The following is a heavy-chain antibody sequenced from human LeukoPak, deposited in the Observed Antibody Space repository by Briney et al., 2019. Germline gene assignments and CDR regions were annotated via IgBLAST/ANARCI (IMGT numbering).Heavy chain of an antibody. CDR3: ARVGRDIFQIRIEYYFDY. CDR1: GFTFSDYY. J-gene: IGHJ4*02. CDR2: ISSSGSTI. Sequence: GGSLRLSCAASGFTFSDYYMSWIRQAPGKGLEWVSYISSSGSTIYYADSVKGRFTISRDNAKNSLYLQMNSLRAEDTAVYYCARVGRDIFQIRIEYYFDYWGQGPWSPSPQ. D-gene: IGHD3-9*01. V-gene: IGHV3-11*01.